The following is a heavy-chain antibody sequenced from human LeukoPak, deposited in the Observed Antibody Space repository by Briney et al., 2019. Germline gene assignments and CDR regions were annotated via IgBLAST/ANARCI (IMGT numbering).Heavy chain of an antibody. CDR2: IYYSGTT. V-gene: IGHV4-59*01. CDR1: GGSISTYY. CDR3: ARGASGTLYDAFDI. J-gene: IGHJ3*02. Sequence: SETLSLTCTVSGGSISTYYWSWIRQPPGEGLEWIGSIYYSGTTHSNPSLKSRATISVDTSKNHLSLKVNSVTAADTAVYYCARGASGTLYDAFDIWGRGTMVTVSS. D-gene: IGHD1-26*01.